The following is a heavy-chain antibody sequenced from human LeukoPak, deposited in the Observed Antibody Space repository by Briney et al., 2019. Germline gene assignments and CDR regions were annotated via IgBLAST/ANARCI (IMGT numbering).Heavy chain of an antibody. J-gene: IGHJ4*02. CDR3: AKDLGRITMVRGVINTPDY. CDR2: ISGSGGST. Sequence: GGSLRLSCAASGFTFSSYAMSWVRQAPGKGLEWVSAISGSGGSTYYADSVKGRFTISRDNSKNTPYLQMNSLRAEDTAVYYCAKDLGRITMVRGVINTPDYWGQGTLVTVSS. V-gene: IGHV3-23*01. CDR1: GFTFSSYA. D-gene: IGHD3-10*01.